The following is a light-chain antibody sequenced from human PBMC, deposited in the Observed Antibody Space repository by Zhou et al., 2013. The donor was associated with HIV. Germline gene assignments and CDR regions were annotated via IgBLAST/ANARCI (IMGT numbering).Light chain of an antibody. CDR1: QSVSSY. CDR2: DAS. J-gene: IGKJ2*01. Sequence: EIVLTQSPATLSLPPGERATLSCRASQSVSSYLAWYQQKPGQTPRLLIYDASNRATGIPARFSGSGSGTDFTLTISRLEPEDFAVYYCQQYGSSPPYTFGQGTKLEIK. V-gene: IGKV3-20*01. CDR3: QQYGSSPPYT.